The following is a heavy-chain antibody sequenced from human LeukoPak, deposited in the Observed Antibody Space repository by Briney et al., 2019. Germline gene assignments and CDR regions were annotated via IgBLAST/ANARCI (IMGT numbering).Heavy chain of an antibody. D-gene: IGHD3-10*01. CDR2: IYASGST. CDR3: ARHQTKSAVLLWFGGLDY. V-gene: IGHV4-61*02. Sequence: KTSETLSLTCTVSGGSISSDSYYWSWIRQSAGKGLEWIGRIYASGSTNYNPSLKSRVTISLDTSKNQFSLRLRSVTAADTAVYYCARHQTKSAVLLWFGGLDYWGQGTLVTVSS. CDR1: GGSISSDSYY. J-gene: IGHJ4*02.